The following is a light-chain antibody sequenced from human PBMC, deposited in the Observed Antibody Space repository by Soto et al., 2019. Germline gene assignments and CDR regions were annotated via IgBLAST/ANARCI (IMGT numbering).Light chain of an antibody. CDR1: SSNIGAGYD. CDR3: QSYDSSLSISV. J-gene: IGLJ2*01. CDR2: GDI. V-gene: IGLV1-40*01. Sequence: QSVLTQPPSVSGAPGQRVSISCTGTSSNIGAGYDVHWYQHLPGTAPKLLIFGDINRPSGVPDRFSGSKSGTSASLAITGLQAEDEADYYCQSYDSSLSISVXGGGTKLTVL.